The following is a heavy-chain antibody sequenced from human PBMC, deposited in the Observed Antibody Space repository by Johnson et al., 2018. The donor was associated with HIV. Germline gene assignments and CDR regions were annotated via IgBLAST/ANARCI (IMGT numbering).Heavy chain of an antibody. CDR1: GFTFSDAW. J-gene: IGHJ3*02. CDR3: STGDIVVVAGTMLLPLHDAFDI. D-gene: IGHD2-21*01. CDR2: LKSKSDGGTI. V-gene: IGHV3-15*01. Sequence: VHLVESGGDLVKPGGYLRLSCAASGFTFSDAWMNWVRQAPGKGLEWVGRLKSKSDGGTIDYAAPVKGRFTISRDDSKNMVYLQMSSLKIEDTAVYYCSTGDIVVVAGTMLLPLHDAFDIWGQGTMVTVSS.